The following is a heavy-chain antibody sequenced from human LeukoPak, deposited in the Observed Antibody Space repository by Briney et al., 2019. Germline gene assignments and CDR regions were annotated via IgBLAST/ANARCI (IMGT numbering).Heavy chain of an antibody. Sequence: GGSLRLSCAASGXTFSNAWVSWVRQAPGKGLEWVGRIKSKTDGGTTDYDAPVKGRFTISRDDSKNTLYLQLNSLKTEDTAVYYCTTDYSGYDPIVSYYGMDVWGQGTTVTVSS. CDR2: IKSKTDGGTT. CDR1: GXTFSNAW. V-gene: IGHV3-15*01. D-gene: IGHD5-12*01. CDR3: TTDYSGYDPIVSYYGMDV. J-gene: IGHJ6*02.